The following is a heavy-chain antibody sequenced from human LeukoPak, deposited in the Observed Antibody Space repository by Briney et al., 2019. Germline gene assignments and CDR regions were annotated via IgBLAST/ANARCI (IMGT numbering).Heavy chain of an antibody. D-gene: IGHD1-26*01. CDR3: ARGVGALPGY. V-gene: IGHV4-34*01. Sequence: SETLSLTCAVYGGSFSGYYWSWIRQPPGKGLEWIGEINHSGSTNYNPSLKSRVTISVDTSKNQFSLKLSSVTAADTAVYYCARGVGALPGYWGQGTLVTVSP. J-gene: IGHJ4*02. CDR2: INHSGST. CDR1: GGSFSGYY.